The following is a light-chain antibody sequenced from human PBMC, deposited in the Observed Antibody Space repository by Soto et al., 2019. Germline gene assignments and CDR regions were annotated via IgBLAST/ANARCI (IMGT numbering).Light chain of an antibody. CDR2: DAS. CDR3: QQYGSSPRLT. J-gene: IGKJ4*01. V-gene: IGKV3-20*01. Sequence: EIVLTQSPGTLSLSPGERATLSCRASQSVSSNLAWYQQKPGQAPRLLIYDASTRATGISDRFSGTVSGTDFTLTISRLEPEDFAVYYCQQYGSSPRLTFVGVTKVYIK. CDR1: QSVSSN.